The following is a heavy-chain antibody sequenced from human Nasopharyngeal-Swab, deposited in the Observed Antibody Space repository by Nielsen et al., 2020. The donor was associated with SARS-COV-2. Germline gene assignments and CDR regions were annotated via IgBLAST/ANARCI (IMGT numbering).Heavy chain of an antibody. Sequence: SVKVSCKASGGTFSSYAISWVRQAPGKGLEWMGGIIPIFGTANYAQKFQGRVTITADESTSTAYMELSSLRSEDTAVYFCARRGGSSWKQEGYYFDYWGQGTLVTVSS. V-gene: IGHV1-69*13. J-gene: IGHJ4*02. D-gene: IGHD6-13*01. CDR3: ARRGGSSWKQEGYYFDY. CDR1: GGTFSSYA. CDR2: IIPIFGTA.